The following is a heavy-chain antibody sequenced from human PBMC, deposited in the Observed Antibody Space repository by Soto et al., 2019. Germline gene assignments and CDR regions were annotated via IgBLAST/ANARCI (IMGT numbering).Heavy chain of an antibody. D-gene: IGHD1-26*01. CDR3: AREWELPNYYGMDV. V-gene: IGHV3-53*01. CDR2: IYSGGST. J-gene: IGHJ6*02. Sequence: GSLRLSCAASVFTVSRNYMSWVRQAPGKGLEWVSVIYSGGSTYYADSVKGRFTISRDNSKNTVHLQMNSLRAEDTAVYYCAREWELPNYYGMDVWGQGTTVTVSS. CDR1: VFTVSRNY.